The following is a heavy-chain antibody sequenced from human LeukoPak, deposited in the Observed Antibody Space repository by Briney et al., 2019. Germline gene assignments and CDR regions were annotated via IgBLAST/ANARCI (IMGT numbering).Heavy chain of an antibody. D-gene: IGHD3-9*01. CDR2: FSGGGGTTYYA. CDR3: AKFYDILTGYIDY. Sequence: GGSLRLSCAASGFTFSGYAMSWVRQSPGKGLGWVSAFSGGGGTTYYAYYADSVKGRFTISRDNSKNTLSLLMNSLRAEDTAVYYCAKFYDILTGYIDYWGQGTLVTVSS. V-gene: IGHV3-23*01. CDR1: GFTFSGYA. J-gene: IGHJ4*02.